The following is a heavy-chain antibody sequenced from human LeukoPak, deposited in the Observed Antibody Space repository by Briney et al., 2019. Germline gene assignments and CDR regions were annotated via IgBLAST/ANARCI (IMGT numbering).Heavy chain of an antibody. CDR1: GYTFTGYY. D-gene: IGHD3-22*01. V-gene: IGHV1-2*04. Sequence: ASVKVSCKASGYTFTGYYMHWVRQAPGQGLEWMGWINPNSGGTNYAQKFQGWVTMTRDTSISTAYMELSRLRSDDTAVYYCARALMKVVGATLGYWGQGTLVTVSS. CDR2: INPNSGGT. J-gene: IGHJ4*02. CDR3: ARALMKVVGATLGY.